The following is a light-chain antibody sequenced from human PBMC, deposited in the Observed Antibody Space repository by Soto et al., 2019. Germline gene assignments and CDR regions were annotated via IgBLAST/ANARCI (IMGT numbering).Light chain of an antibody. CDR1: QSVTNY. J-gene: IGKJ4*01. V-gene: IGKV3-11*01. CDR3: QQRSNWPLT. CDR2: DAS. Sequence: ETVLTQSPATLSLSPGERATLYCRASQSVTNYLAWYQQKPGQAPRLLIYDASNRATGIPARFSGSGSGTDFTLTISTLEPEDFAVYYCQQRSNWPLTFGGGTKVEIK.